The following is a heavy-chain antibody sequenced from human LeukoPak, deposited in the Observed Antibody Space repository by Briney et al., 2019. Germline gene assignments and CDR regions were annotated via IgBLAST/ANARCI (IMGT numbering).Heavy chain of an antibody. Sequence: GESMKISCKGSGYSFTSYWIGWVRQMPGKGLEWMGIIYPGDSDTRYSPSFQGQVTISADKSITTAYLQWSSLKASDTAMYYCARQEAPDYYDSSGFIYYWGQGTLVTVSS. J-gene: IGHJ4*02. CDR1: GYSFTSYW. V-gene: IGHV5-51*01. D-gene: IGHD3-22*01. CDR3: ARQEAPDYYDSSGFIYY. CDR2: IYPGDSDT.